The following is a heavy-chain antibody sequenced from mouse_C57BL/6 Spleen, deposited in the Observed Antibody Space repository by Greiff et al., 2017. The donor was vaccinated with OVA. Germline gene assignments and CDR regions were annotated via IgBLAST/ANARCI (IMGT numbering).Heavy chain of an antibody. CDR2: IRLKSDNYAT. CDR3: TRGISYYYAMDY. CDR1: GFTFSNYW. J-gene: IGHJ4*01. V-gene: IGHV6-3*01. Sequence: EVQLVESGGGLVQPGGSMKLSCVASGFTFSNYWMNWVRQSPEKGLEWVAQIRLKSDNYATHYAESVKGRFTISRDDSKSSVYLQMNNLRAEDTGIYYCTRGISYYYAMDYWGQGTSVTVSS.